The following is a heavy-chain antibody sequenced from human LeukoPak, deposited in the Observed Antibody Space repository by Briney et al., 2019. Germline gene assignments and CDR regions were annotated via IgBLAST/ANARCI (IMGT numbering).Heavy chain of an antibody. J-gene: IGHJ4*02. CDR3: ARASYSYDINGWVPFDY. V-gene: IGHV4-4*07. Sequence: TSETLSLTCTVSGGSITSYYWTWIRQPAGKGLEWIGRIYTSGSTNYNPSLKSRVTMSVDTSKNQFSLRLSSVTAADTAVYYCARASYSYDINGWVPFDYWGQGTLVTVSS. CDR1: GGSITSYY. D-gene: IGHD3-22*01. CDR2: IYTSGST.